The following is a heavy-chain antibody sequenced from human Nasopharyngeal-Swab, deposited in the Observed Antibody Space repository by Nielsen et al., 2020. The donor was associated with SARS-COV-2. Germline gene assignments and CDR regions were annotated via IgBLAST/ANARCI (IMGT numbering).Heavy chain of an antibody. Sequence: GESLKISCAASGFTFSRFGMGWVRQAPGKGLEWVSAISASGVTTYYADSVKGRFTISRDNSKNTLYLQMNSLRAEDTAVYYCARVGGGSYYFDYWGQGTLVTVSS. CDR2: ISASGVTT. D-gene: IGHD1-26*01. CDR3: ARVGGGSYYFDY. J-gene: IGHJ4*02. V-gene: IGHV3-23*01. CDR1: GFTFSRFG.